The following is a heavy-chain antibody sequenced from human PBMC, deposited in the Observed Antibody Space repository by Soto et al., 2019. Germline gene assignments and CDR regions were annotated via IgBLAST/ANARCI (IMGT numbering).Heavy chain of an antibody. V-gene: IGHV3-11*05. Sequence: QVQLVESGGGLVKPGGSLRLSCAASGFTFSDYYMSWIRQAPGKGLEWVSYINSSSGYTNYAYSVKGRFTISRDNTKTPLYRQVTRLRAEATAVYYYARTIVAAGGLRSFDLGGRGTLVTVSS. CDR1: GFTFSDYY. D-gene: IGHD6-13*01. J-gene: IGHJ2*01. CDR3: ARTIVAAGGLRSFDL. CDR2: INSSSGYT.